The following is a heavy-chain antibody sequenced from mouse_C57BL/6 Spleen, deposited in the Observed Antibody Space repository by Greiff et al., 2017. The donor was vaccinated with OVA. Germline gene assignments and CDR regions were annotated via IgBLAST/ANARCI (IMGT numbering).Heavy chain of an antibody. CDR2: ISYDGSN. D-gene: IGHD2-2*01. Sequence: VQLKESGPGLVKPSQSLSLTCSVTGYSITSGYYWNWIRQFPGNKLEWMGYISYDGSNNYNPSLKNRISITRDTSKNQFFLKLNSVTTEDTATYYCARDNGYDVGAYWGQGTLVTVSA. J-gene: IGHJ3*01. CDR3: ARDNGYDVGAY. V-gene: IGHV3-6*01. CDR1: GYSITSGYY.